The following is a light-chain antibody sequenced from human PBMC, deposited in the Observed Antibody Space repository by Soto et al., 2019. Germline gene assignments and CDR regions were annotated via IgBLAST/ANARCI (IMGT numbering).Light chain of an antibody. CDR2: AAS. V-gene: IGKV1-27*01. CDR1: QGISNF. CDR3: QNYNSAPQVT. Sequence: DIQMTQSPSSLSASVGDRVTITCRASQGISNFLAWYQQKPGKVPRLLIYAASTLQSGVPSRFSGSGSGTDFTLTITSLQPEDVATYYCQNYNSAPQVTFGGGTKVDIK. J-gene: IGKJ4*01.